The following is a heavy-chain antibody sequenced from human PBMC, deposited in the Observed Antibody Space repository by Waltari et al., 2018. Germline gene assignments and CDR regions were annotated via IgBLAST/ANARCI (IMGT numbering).Heavy chain of an antibody. V-gene: IGHV3-7*04. CDR2: NLKDGSTN. CDR3: ARDRDFSSLDA. Sequence: EVHLVQARGGLVRPGASLRLTCIGSGVTFNCDWVAWGRQAPGGGMERVSNNLKDGSTNQYVERVRGGFSLARDNAKQSVYLQLNRLSVEDTAGDDWARDRDFSSLDARGHGTTVNVS. D-gene: IGHD2-21*02. J-gene: IGHJ6*01. CDR1: GVTFNCDW.